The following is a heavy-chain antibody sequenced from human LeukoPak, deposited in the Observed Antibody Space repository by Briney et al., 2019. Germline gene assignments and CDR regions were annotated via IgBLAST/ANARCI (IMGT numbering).Heavy chain of an antibody. CDR1: GFTFSSYW. CDR2: ISDSGGTT. CDR3: VKKIVGPTKAFDY. Sequence: GGSLRLSCAASGFTFSSYWMHWVRQAPGKGLEWVSAISDSGGTTFYADSVRGRFTISRDNSKNTLYLQMNSLRAEDTAVYYCVKKIVGPTKAFDYWGQGSLVTVSS. J-gene: IGHJ4*02. V-gene: IGHV3-23*01. D-gene: IGHD1-26*01.